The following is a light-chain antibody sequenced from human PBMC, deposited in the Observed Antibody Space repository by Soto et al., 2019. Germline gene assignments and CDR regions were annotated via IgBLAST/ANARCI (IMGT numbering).Light chain of an antibody. CDR1: SIDVGGYNY. CDR3: SSYTSTGTLYV. J-gene: IGLJ1*01. CDR2: EVS. V-gene: IGLV2-14*01. Sequence: QSALTQPASVSGSPGQPITISCTGTSIDVGGYNYVSWYQQHPGKAPKLMIYEVSNRPSGVSNRFSGSKSGNTASLTISGLQAEDEADYYCSSYTSTGTLYVFGTGTKLTVL.